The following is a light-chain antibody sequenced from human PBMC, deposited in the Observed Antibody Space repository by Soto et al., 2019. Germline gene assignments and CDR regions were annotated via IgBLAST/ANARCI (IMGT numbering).Light chain of an antibody. Sequence: DIQMTQSPSSLSASVRDRVTITCRASQSISASLNWYQQKPGKAPKLLIYGASTLQSGVPSRFSGSGSGTDYTLTISSLQPEDFATYYCQQSYRTPTFGQGTRLEIK. CDR3: QQSYRTPT. CDR1: QSISAS. J-gene: IGKJ5*01. CDR2: GAS. V-gene: IGKV1-39*01.